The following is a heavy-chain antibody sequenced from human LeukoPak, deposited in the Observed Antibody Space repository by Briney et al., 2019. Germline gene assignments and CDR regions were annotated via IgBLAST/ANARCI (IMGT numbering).Heavy chain of an antibody. D-gene: IGHD3-22*01. Sequence: GRSLTLSCAASGYTFSDFSVNWVRQAPGKGLEWVSSISVRSNYRYYADSVRGRFTISRDDARDSLFLQMNSLRAEDTAVYFCVRLRRNNDRSGYYYYYDYWGQGTLVTVSS. V-gene: IGHV3-21*01. J-gene: IGHJ4*02. CDR2: ISVRSNYR. CDR3: VRLRRNNDRSGYYYYYDY. CDR1: GYTFSDFS.